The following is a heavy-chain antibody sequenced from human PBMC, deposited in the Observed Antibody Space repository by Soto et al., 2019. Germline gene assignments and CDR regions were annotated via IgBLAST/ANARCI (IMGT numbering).Heavy chain of an antibody. CDR1: GFTFSTFG. D-gene: IGHD1-7*01. CDR3: VTERRNYEFDY. Sequence: QVQLVESGGGVVQPGRSLRLSCAASGFTFSTFGMHWVRQSPGKGLEWVAVIWNGRNSEDYADSVKGRFTISRDNSRNTLYLQMNSLRAEDTAMYYCVTERRNYEFDYWGQGIPVTVSS. V-gene: IGHV3-33*01. CDR2: IWNGRNSE. J-gene: IGHJ4*02.